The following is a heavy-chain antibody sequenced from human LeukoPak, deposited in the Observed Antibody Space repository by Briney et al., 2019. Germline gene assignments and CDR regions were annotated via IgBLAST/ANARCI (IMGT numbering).Heavy chain of an antibody. Sequence: SETLSLTCTVSRASISTYYWSWIREPPGKGLEWIGYIDYSGSTNYNPSLKGRVTMSVDTSKNQLSLRLSSVTAADTAVYYCARGSDYGDYWGQGTLVTVSS. J-gene: IGHJ4*02. CDR2: IDYSGST. D-gene: IGHD3-3*01. CDR1: RASISTYY. CDR3: ARGSDYGDY. V-gene: IGHV4-59*01.